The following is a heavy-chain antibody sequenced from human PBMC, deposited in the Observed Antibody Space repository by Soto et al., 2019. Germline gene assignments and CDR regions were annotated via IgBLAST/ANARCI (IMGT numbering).Heavy chain of an antibody. V-gene: IGHV3-23*01. CDR1: GFTFSSYA. Sequence: EVQLLESGGGLVQPGGSLRLSCAASGFTFSSYAMSWVRQAPGKGLEWVSAISGSGGSTYYADSVKGRFTISSDNSKNTLYLQMNSLRAADTAVYYCAKAAPRVLAIFGVVRPYYFDYWGQGSLVTVSS. CDR3: AKAAPRVLAIFGVVRPYYFDY. D-gene: IGHD3-3*01. J-gene: IGHJ4*02. CDR2: ISGSGGST.